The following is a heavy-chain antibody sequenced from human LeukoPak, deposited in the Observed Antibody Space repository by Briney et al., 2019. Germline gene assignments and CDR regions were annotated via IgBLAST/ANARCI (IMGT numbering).Heavy chain of an antibody. D-gene: IGHD3-22*01. CDR1: GFTFSKTW. V-gene: IGHV3-15*01. Sequence: GGSLRLSCAASGFTFSKTWMTWVRQTPGKGLEWVGRIKSKTDGGTTDYAAPVKGRFTISRDNSKNTLYLQVNSLRAEDTAVYYCARATNAYSSGRPYYYYGLDVWGQGTTVTVSS. CDR3: ARATNAYSSGRPYYYYGLDV. CDR2: IKSKTDGGTT. J-gene: IGHJ6*02.